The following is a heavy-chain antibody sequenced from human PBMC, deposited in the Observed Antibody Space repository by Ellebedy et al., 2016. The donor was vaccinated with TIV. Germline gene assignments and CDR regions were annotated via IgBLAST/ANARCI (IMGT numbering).Heavy chain of an antibody. CDR3: ARHLRYSDWRILDL. V-gene: IGHV4-39*01. CDR2: IFHSGTT. CDR1: RVSITDPTYY. J-gene: IGHJ5*02. D-gene: IGHD3-9*01. Sequence: MPSETLSLTCTVSRVSITDPTYYWAWLRQPPGKGLDWLGTIFHSGTTYNGPALSSRGSMSVDTSRTQFSLDLKSVTAADTAVYYCARHLRYSDWRILDLWGPGILVAVSS.